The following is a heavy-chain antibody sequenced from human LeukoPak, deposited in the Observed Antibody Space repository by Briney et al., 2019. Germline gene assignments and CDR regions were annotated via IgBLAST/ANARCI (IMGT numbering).Heavy chain of an antibody. V-gene: IGHV3-48*03. CDR2: ISSSGSTI. CDR3: ARDVDSSGFVYFDY. CDR1: GFTFSSYE. D-gene: IGHD6-19*01. J-gene: IGHJ4*02. Sequence: PGGSLRLPCAASGFTFSSYEMNWVRQAPGKGLEGVSYISSSGSTIYYADSVKGRFTISRDNAKNSLYLQMNSLRAEDTAVYYCARDVDSSGFVYFDYWGQGTLVTVSS.